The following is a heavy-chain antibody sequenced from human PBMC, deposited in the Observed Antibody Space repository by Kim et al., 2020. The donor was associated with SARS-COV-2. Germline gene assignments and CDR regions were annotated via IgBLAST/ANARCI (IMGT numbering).Heavy chain of an antibody. D-gene: IGHD6-13*01. V-gene: IGHV3-30*09. CDR3: ARDLGSSVAAAGTGGMVV. CDR2: MSYDGSNR. CDR1: GFYFRRYA. Sequence: GGSLRLSCAASGFYFRRYAMHWVRQAPGKGLEWVAVMSYDGSNRYYADSVKGRFDISRDNSKNILYLQMNSVRTDDTDVYYCARDLGSSVAAAGTGGMVVWGQGTTVIVSS. J-gene: IGHJ6*02.